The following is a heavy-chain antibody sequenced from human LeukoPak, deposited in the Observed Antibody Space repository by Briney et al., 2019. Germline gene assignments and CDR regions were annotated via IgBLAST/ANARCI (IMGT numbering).Heavy chain of an antibody. Sequence: KPSETLSLTCTVSGGSISSYYWSWIRQPPGKGLEWIGYIYYSGSTNYNPSLKSRVTISVDTSKNQFSLKLSSVTAADTAVYYCARDRLTVTTGWFDPWGQGTLVTVSS. CDR1: GGSISSYY. D-gene: IGHD4-17*01. CDR2: IYYSGST. CDR3: ARDRLTVTTGWFDP. V-gene: IGHV4-59*01. J-gene: IGHJ5*02.